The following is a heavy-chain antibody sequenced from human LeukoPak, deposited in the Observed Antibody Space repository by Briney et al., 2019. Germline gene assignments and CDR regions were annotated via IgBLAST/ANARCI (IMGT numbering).Heavy chain of an antibody. CDR1: GFTVITND. Sequence: AGGSLRLSCAASGFTVITNDMTWVRQAPGKGLEWVSVLYSDGNTKYADSVQGRFTISRDNSKNTLYLEMNSLSPDDTAVYYYARGVEPLAANTLAYWGQGTLVTVSS. J-gene: IGHJ4*02. V-gene: IGHV3-53*01. CDR2: LYSDGNT. CDR3: ARGVEPLAANTLAY. D-gene: IGHD1-14*01.